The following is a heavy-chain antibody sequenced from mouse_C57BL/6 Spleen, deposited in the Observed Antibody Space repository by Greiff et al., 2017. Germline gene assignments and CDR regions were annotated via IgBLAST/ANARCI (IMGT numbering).Heavy chain of an antibody. CDR1: GYSFTGYY. D-gene: IGHD2-5*01. CDR2: INPSTGGT. CDR3: ARKRAYYSNYRAMDY. V-gene: IGHV1-42*01. Sequence: VQLKESGPELVKPGASVKISCKASGYSFTGYYMNWVKQSPEKSLEWIGEINPSTGGTTYNQKFKAKATLTVDKSSSTAYMQLKSLTSEDSAVYYCARKRAYYSNYRAMDYWGQGTSVTVSS. J-gene: IGHJ4*01.